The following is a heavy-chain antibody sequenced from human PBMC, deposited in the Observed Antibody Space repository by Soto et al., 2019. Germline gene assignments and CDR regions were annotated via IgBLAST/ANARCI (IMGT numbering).Heavy chain of an antibody. V-gene: IGHV4-31*03. Sequence: SETLSLTCTVSGGSISSGGYYWSWIRQHPGKGLERIGYIYYSGSTYYNPSLKSRVTISVDTSKNQFSLKLSSVTAADTAVYYCARDQGYDILTGYSPTGFDPWGRGTLVTVSS. D-gene: IGHD3-9*01. CDR1: GGSISSGGYY. CDR3: ARDQGYDILTGYSPTGFDP. J-gene: IGHJ5*02. CDR2: IYYSGST.